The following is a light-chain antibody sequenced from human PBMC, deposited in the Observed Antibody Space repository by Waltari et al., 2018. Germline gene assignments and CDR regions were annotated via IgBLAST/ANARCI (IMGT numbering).Light chain of an antibody. Sequence: EIVMTQSQATLSVSPGERATLSCRASQRVSSNLAWYQQKPGQAPRLLIYNTSSRATGIPARFSGSGSGTEFTLTINSLQSEDFAVYYCQQYNNWPPLTFGGGTKVEIK. CDR3: QQYNNWPPLT. CDR1: QRVSSN. CDR2: NTS. V-gene: IGKV3-15*01. J-gene: IGKJ4*01.